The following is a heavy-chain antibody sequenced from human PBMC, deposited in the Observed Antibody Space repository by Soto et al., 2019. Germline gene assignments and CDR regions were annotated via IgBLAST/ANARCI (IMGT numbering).Heavy chain of an antibody. J-gene: IGHJ4*02. Sequence: EVQLLESGGGLVQPGGSLRLSCAASGFTFSSYAMSWVRQAPGKGLEWVSAISGSGGSTYYADSVKGRFTISRDNSKNTLYLQMNSLRAEDTAVYYCAKDRDIVVVPAATTDYWGQGTLVTVSS. V-gene: IGHV3-23*01. CDR3: AKDRDIVVVPAATTDY. CDR2: ISGSGGST. D-gene: IGHD2-2*01. CDR1: GFTFSSYA.